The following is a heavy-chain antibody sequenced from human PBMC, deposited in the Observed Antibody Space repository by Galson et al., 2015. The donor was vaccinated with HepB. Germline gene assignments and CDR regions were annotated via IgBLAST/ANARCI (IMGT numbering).Heavy chain of an antibody. D-gene: IGHD4-17*01. CDR2: ISSSSSYT. V-gene: IGHV3-11*06. Sequence: SLRLSCAASGFTFSDYYMSWIRQAPGKGLEWVSYISSSSSYTNYADSVKGRFTISRDNAKNSLYLQMNSLRAEDTAVYYCARDSFRRWYYGEAQGDAFDIWGQGTMVTVSS. CDR3: ARDSFRRWYYGEAQGDAFDI. J-gene: IGHJ3*02. CDR1: GFTFSDYY.